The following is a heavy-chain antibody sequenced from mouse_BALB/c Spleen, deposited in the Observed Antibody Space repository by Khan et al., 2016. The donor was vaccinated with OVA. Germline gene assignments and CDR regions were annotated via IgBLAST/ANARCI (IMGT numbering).Heavy chain of an antibody. CDR1: GYTIKDTY. D-gene: IGHD2-3*01. Sequence: VQLKESGAELVKPGASVKLSCTASGYTIKDTYIHWVKQRPKQGLEWIGRITTANGNTDYDPKFQGKATMRADKSSNTAYLKLSSLTSGDTTVYYCVCPSDGPRSFDVWGAGTTVTVSS. V-gene: IGHV14-3*02. J-gene: IGHJ1*01. CDR3: VCPSDGPRSFDV. CDR2: ITTANGNT.